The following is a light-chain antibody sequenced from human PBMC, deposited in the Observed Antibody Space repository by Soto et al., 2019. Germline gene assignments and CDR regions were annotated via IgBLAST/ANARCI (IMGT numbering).Light chain of an antibody. CDR2: GAS. CDR3: QQYNNWPPVT. J-gene: IGKJ5*01. V-gene: IGKV3-15*01. CDR1: QSVSSN. Sequence: EIMMTQSPATPSVSPREKATPSCRASQSVSSNLAWYQQKPGQAPRLLIYGASTRATGIPARFSGSGSGTEFTLTISSLQSEDFAVYYCQQYNNWPPVTFGQGTRLEI.